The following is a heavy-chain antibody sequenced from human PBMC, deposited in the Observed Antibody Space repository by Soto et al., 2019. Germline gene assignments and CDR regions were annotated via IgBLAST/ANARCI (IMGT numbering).Heavy chain of an antibody. D-gene: IGHD2-15*01. Sequence: ASVKVSCKASGYTSTSYYIHWVRQAPGQGLEWMGIFNPGAGGRSYAQKFQGRVTMTRDTSTSTVYMELSRLRSEDTAVYYCARGYCSGGSCYRLYYYDMDVWG. J-gene: IGHJ6*03. CDR2: FNPGAGGR. V-gene: IGHV1-46*01. CDR1: GYTSTSYY. CDR3: ARGYCSGGSCYRLYYYDMDV.